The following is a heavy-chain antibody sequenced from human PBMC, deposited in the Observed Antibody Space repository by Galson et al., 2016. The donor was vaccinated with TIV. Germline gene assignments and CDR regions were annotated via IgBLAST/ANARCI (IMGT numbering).Heavy chain of an antibody. V-gene: IGHV6-1*01. J-gene: IGHJ4*02. D-gene: IGHD3-3*01. CDR3: ASATPSVFGVVMTLDY. CDR1: GDSVSSNSAA. Sequence: CAISGDSVSSNSAAWNWIRQSPSRGLEWLGRTYYRSKWYNDYALSVKSRITINPDTSKNQVSLQLPSVTPEDTAVYYCASATPSVFGVVMTLDYWGQGTLVTVSS. CDR2: TYYRSKWYN.